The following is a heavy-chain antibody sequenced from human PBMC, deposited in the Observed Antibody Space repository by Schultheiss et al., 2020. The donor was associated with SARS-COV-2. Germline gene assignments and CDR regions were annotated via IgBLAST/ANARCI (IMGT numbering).Heavy chain of an antibody. CDR2: IYYSGST. Sequence: SETLSLTCTVSGASISSGGYYWTWVRQKPGKGLEWLGYIYYSGSTQHNPSLKSRLVMSIDTSKNQFSMRLTSVTAADTAVYYCATFPSGFLYFDYWGQGTPVTVSS. J-gene: IGHJ4*02. V-gene: IGHV4-31*03. D-gene: IGHD6-19*01. CDR3: ATFPSGFLYFDY. CDR1: GASISSGGYY.